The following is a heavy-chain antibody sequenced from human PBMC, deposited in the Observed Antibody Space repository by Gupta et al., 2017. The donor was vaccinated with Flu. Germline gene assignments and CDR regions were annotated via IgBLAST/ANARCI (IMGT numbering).Heavy chain of an antibody. CDR1: GFTFNTYA. CDR2: ITATGDNT. D-gene: IGHD3-3*01. J-gene: IGHJ4*02. CDR3: TKVFWNVAGPIDPFDH. Sequence: EVNLLESGGGLVQPGGSLRLSCVVSGFTFNTYAMGWVRQAPGKGLEWVSTITATGDNTDYADSVKGRFTSSRDNYRDTMYLQRSSLRPEDTAVYYWTKVFWNVAGPIDPFDHGGQGTLVTVFS. V-gene: IGHV3-23*01.